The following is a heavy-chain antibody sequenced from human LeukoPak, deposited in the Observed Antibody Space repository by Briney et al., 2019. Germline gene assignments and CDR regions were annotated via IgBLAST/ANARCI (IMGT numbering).Heavy chain of an antibody. D-gene: IGHD5-18*01. CDR3: ARDAGYSYDY. V-gene: IGHV1-18*01. CDR2: ISAYNGNT. J-gene: IGHJ4*02. CDR1: GYTFTSYG. Sequence: GASVKVSCKASGYTFTSYGISWVRQAPGQGLEWMGWISAYNGNTNYAQKHQGRVTITTDTYTNTNHMELRSLRSDDTAVYYCARDAGYSYDYWGQGTLVTVSS.